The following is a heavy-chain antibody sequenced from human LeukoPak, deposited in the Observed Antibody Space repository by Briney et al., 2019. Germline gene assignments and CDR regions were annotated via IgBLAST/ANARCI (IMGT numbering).Heavy chain of an antibody. CDR2: IYYRGTT. D-gene: IGHD3-22*01. V-gene: IGHV4-59*11. CDR1: GGSISNHF. J-gene: IGHJ4*02. Sequence: PSETLSLTCTVSGGSISNHFWSWIRQPPGKGLEWIGYIYYRGTTNYNPSLKSRVTISLGTSNNQISLKLSSVTAADTAVYYCARGPLRLGFDYWGQGTLVTVSS. CDR3: ARGPLRLGFDY.